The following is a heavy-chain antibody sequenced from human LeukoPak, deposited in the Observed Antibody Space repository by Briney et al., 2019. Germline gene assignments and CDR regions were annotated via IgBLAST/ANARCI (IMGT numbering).Heavy chain of an antibody. Sequence: WASVKVSCKAFGYSFTSYGITWVRQAPGQGLEWMGWISAYSGDTNYAQNVQGRVTMTTDTSTSTAYMELRSLGSDDSAVYYCARGGVTETYGVDVWGQGTTVTVSS. J-gene: IGHJ6*02. CDR3: ARGGVTETYGVDV. CDR1: GYSFTSYG. V-gene: IGHV1-18*01. D-gene: IGHD2-21*02. CDR2: ISAYSGDT.